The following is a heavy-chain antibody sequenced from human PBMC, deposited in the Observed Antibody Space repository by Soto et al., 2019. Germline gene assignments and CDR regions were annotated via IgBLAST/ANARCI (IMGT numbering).Heavy chain of an antibody. V-gene: IGHV4-34*01. Sequence: QVQLQQWGAGLLKPSETLSLTCAVYGGSFSGYYWSWIRQPPGKGLEWVGEINHSGSTDYNPSLKSRVTISVDPSKNQFSLKMSSVTAADPAVYYCARGTGFLNYGILTGHYRYYGMDVWGQGTTVTVSS. CDR3: ARGTGFLNYGILTGHYRYYGMDV. CDR2: INHSGST. D-gene: IGHD3-9*01. J-gene: IGHJ6*02. CDR1: GGSFSGYY.